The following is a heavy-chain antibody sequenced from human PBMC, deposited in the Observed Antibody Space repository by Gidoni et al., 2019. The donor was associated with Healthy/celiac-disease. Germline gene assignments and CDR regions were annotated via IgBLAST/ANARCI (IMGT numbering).Heavy chain of an antibody. V-gene: IGHV3-30*18. CDR3: AKPLGYCSSTSCYPDAFDI. J-gene: IGHJ3*02. CDR1: SYG. CDR2: ISYDGSNK. D-gene: IGHD2-2*01. Sequence: SYGMHWVRQAPGKGLEWVAVISYDGSNKYYADSVKGRFTISRDNSKNTLYLQMNSLRAEDTAVYYCAKPLGYCSSTSCYPDAFDIWGQVTMVTVSS.